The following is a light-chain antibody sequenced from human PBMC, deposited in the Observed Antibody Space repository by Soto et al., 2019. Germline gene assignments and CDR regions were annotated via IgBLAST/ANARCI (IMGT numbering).Light chain of an antibody. CDR1: QSIVNR. CDR2: KAS. J-gene: IGKJ1*01. CDR3: QQYNSYST. Sequence: DIQMTQSPSTLSASVGDRVTITCRASQSIVNRLAWYQQKPGKAPKLLIYKASSLESGVPSRFSGSGSGTEFTLTIRSLQPDDFATYYCQQYNSYSTFGQGTKVDIK. V-gene: IGKV1-5*03.